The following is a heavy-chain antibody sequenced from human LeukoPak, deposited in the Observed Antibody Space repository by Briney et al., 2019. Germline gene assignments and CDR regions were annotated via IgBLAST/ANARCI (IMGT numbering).Heavy chain of an antibody. CDR3: ARLQWLQTGRDFLDY. J-gene: IGHJ4*02. D-gene: IGHD6-19*01. Sequence: GGSLRLSCAASGFTFSSYAIQWVRQAPGKGLEWVSSISSSGSYIYYADSVKGRFTISRDNAKNSLDLQMNSLRVEDTAVYYCARLQWLQTGRDFLDYWGQGTLVTVSS. CDR2: ISSSGSYI. CDR1: GFTFSSYA. V-gene: IGHV3-21*06.